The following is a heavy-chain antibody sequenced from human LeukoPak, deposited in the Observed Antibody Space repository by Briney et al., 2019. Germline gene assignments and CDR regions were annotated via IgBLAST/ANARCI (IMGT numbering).Heavy chain of an antibody. V-gene: IGHV3-7*04. Sequence: PGGSLRLSCAASGFTFSNYWMSWVRQAPGKGLEWVANIDQDGSVKYYVDSVKGRFTISRDNAKNSLYLQMNSLGAEDTAVYYCARDLSSLAPSFDNWGQGTLVTVSS. D-gene: IGHD6-19*01. CDR1: GFTFSNYW. CDR2: IDQDGSVK. CDR3: ARDLSSLAPSFDN. J-gene: IGHJ4*02.